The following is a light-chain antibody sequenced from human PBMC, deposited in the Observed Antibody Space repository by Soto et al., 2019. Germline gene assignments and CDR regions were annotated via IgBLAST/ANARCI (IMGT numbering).Light chain of an antibody. Sequence: QSVLTQSPSVSGAPGQRVTISCTGSSSNIGGGYDVHWYQQLPGTAPKLLIHGDTKRPSGVADRFSGSKSGTSASLAITGLQAEDEADYYCQSYDRSLCAWVFGGGTKLTVL. CDR3: QSYDRSLCAWV. V-gene: IGLV1-40*01. CDR2: GDT. J-gene: IGLJ3*02. CDR1: SSNIGGGYD.